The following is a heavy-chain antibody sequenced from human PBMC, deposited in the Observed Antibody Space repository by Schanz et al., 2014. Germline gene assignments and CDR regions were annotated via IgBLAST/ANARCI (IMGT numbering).Heavy chain of an antibody. V-gene: IGHV4-39*01. CDR2: VYFSGTT. Sequence: QLQLQESGPGLVKPSETLSLTCTVSGGSISSGESYWGWIRQSPEEGLQYIGSVYFSGTTAYSPSLKGRVTISVDTSKNQFSLMLTSVTAADTAVYFCARHGGYYDVLNSFDIWGQGTLVTVPS. CDR1: GGSISSGESY. CDR3: ARHGGYYDVLNSFDI. J-gene: IGHJ5*02. D-gene: IGHD3-16*01.